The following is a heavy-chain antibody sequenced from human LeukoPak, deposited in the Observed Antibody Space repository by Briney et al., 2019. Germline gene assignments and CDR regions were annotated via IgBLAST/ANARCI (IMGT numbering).Heavy chain of an antibody. Sequence: KSSETLSFTCTVSGGSISSSSYYWGWIRQPPGKGLEWIGSIYYSGSTNYNPSLKSRVTMSVDKSKNQFSLNLNSVTAADTAVYYCAGHRGPGYSYALDYWGQGTLVTVSS. V-gene: IGHV4-39*07. CDR3: AGHRGPGYSYALDY. J-gene: IGHJ4*02. D-gene: IGHD5-18*01. CDR2: IYYSGST. CDR1: GGSISSSSYY.